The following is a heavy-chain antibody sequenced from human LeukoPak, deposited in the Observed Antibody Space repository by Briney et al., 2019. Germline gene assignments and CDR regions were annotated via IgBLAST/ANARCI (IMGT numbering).Heavy chain of an antibody. Sequence: ASVKVSCKASGYTFTGYYMHWVRQAPGQGLEWMGRINPISGGTNYAQKFHGRVTMTRDTSTNTAYMELSRLRSDGTSMYYCARLSSGLGVYDDWGQRSPVTVSS. V-gene: IGHV1-2*06. CDR3: ARLSSGLGVYDD. CDR2: INPISGGT. CDR1: GYTFTGYY. J-gene: IGHJ4*02. D-gene: IGHD5/OR15-5a*01.